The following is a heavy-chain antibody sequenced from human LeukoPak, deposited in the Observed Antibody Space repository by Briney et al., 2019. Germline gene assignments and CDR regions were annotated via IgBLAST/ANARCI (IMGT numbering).Heavy chain of an antibody. D-gene: IGHD1-26*01. V-gene: IGHV3-23*01. CDR3: AKDNGIVGARVY. Sequence: PGGSLRLSCAASGFTFSTFAMIWVRQPPGKGLEWVSSIFPSGGSTYYADSVKGRFTISRDNSKNTLYLQMNSLRAEDTAVYYCAKDNGIVGARVYWGQGTLVTVSS. CDR2: IFPSGGST. J-gene: IGHJ4*02. CDR1: GFTFSTFA.